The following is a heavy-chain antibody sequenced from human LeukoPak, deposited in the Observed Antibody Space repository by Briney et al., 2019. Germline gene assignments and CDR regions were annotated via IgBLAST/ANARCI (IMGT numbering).Heavy chain of an antibody. V-gene: IGHV4-59*08. J-gene: IGHJ4*02. CDR3: ARGYLVEWLVWARDTWEYFDY. CDR1: GGSISSLY. D-gene: IGHD6-19*01. Sequence: PSETLSLTCSVSGGSISSLYWSWIRQPPGKGLEWIGYIYYTGSTNYNPSLKSRVTMFVDMSKNQFSLRLSSVTAADTAVYYCARGYLVEWLVWARDTWEYFDYWGQGTLVTVSS. CDR2: IYYTGST.